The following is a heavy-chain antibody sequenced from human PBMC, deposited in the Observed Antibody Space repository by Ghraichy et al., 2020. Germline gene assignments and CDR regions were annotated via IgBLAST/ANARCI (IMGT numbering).Heavy chain of an antibody. CDR2: ISGSGGTT. J-gene: IGHJ4*02. CDR1: GFTFSTYA. Sequence: GGSLRLSCAASGFTFSTYAMTWVRQAPGKGLEWVSEISGSGGTTYYADSVKGRFTISRDNSKNTLYLQMNSLRAEDTALYYCAKESAAGIWDYWGQGTLVTVSS. D-gene: IGHD6-13*01. V-gene: IGHV3-23*01. CDR3: AKESAAGIWDY.